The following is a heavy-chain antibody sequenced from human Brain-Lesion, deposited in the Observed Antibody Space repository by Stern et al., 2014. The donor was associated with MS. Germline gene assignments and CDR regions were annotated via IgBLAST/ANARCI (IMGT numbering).Heavy chain of an antibody. Sequence: QLVQSGAEVKKPGSSVKVSCKDSGGTFTTHPITWWRQAPGQGLEWMGGIIPFLNTTNYAQNFQGRTTITADKSTGTTYMEISSLRSDDTAVYYCASSVVASGHWGQGTLVIVS. D-gene: IGHD2-21*01. CDR1: GGTFTTHP. J-gene: IGHJ4*02. V-gene: IGHV1-69*06. CDR2: IIPFLNTT. CDR3: ASSVVASGH.